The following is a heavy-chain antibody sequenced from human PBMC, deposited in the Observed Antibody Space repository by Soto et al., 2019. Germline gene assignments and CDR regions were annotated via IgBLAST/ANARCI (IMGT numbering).Heavy chain of an antibody. CDR3: ARLNYYDSTDYFDP. CDR1: GGSISSYN. J-gene: IGHJ5*02. D-gene: IGHD3-22*01. Sequence: SETLSLTCTVSGGSISSYNWSWIRQPPGRGLEWIGYIYYSGSTNYNPSLKSRVTISVDTSKNRFSLKLSSVTAADTAVYYCARLNYYDSTDYFDPWGQGTLVTVSS. V-gene: IGHV4-59*01. CDR2: IYYSGST.